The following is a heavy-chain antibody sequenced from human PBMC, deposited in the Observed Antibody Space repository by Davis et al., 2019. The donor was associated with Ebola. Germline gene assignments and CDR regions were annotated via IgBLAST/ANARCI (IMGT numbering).Heavy chain of an antibody. J-gene: IGHJ6*03. CDR3: ARGAKDVVVVPSGMVLTNYHYYFMDV. Sequence: MPSETLSLTCTVSGGSVSRGSSYWNWIRQLPGKGLEWIGYIYNTESTNYDPSLKSRVTISVDTSKNQVSLRLNSVTAADTAVYYCARGAKDVVVVPSGMVLTNYHYYFMDVWGKGTTVTVSS. CDR2: IYNTEST. CDR1: GGSVSRGSSY. D-gene: IGHD2-2*01. V-gene: IGHV4-61*01.